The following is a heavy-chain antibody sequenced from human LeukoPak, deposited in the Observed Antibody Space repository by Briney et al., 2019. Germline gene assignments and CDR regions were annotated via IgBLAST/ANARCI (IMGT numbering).Heavy chain of an antibody. J-gene: IGHJ4*02. CDR1: GDSISSSY. Sequence: SETLSLTCTVSGDSISSSYWSWIRQPPGKGLEWIGYVYYTGSSYYNPSLKSRATTSIDMSKNQFSLKLTSMTAADAAVYYCAGYGSGSYYKAFDFWGQGTLVTVSS. D-gene: IGHD3-10*01. CDR2: VYYTGSS. V-gene: IGHV4-59*01. CDR3: AGYGSGSYYKAFDF.